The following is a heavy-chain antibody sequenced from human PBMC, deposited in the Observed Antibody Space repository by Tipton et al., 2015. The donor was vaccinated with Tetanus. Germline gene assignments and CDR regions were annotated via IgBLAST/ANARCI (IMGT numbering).Heavy chain of an antibody. V-gene: IGHV5-51*01. D-gene: IGHD3-10*01. Sequence: QLVQSGAEMKKPGESLKISCKASGHNSRSYRVSWVRQMPGKGLEWMGIISPGDSDATYNPSFQGQVTISADKSISTAYLQWTSLRPSDTAIYFCARLPKHYSASGSTWGQGTLVTVSS. CDR1: GHNSRSYR. CDR2: ISPGDSDA. J-gene: IGHJ5*02. CDR3: ARLPKHYSASGST.